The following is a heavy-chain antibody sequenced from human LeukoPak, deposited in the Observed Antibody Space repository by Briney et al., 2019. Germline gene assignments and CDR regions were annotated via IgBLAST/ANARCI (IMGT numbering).Heavy chain of an antibody. CDR2: IIPIFGTA. CDR1: GGTFSSYA. CDR3: ASCGSCYSEDYFDY. V-gene: IGHV1-69*01. D-gene: IGHD2-15*01. Sequence: SVKVSFKASGGTFSSYAISWVRQAPGQGLEWMGGIIPIFGTANYAQKFQGRVTITADESTSTAYMELSSLRSEDTAVYYCASCGSCYSEDYFDYWGQGTLVTVSS. J-gene: IGHJ4*02.